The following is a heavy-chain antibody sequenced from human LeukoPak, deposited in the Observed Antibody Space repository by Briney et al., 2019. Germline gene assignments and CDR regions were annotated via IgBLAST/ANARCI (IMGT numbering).Heavy chain of an antibody. D-gene: IGHD1-7*01. CDR1: GFTFSYYS. J-gene: IGHJ3*02. CDR3: AKYQTGTWTSYDSSDI. CDR2: ISSSSSLI. V-gene: IGHV3-21*01. Sequence: PGGSLRLSCAASGFTFSYYSMNWVRQAPGRELEWVSCISSSSSLIFYSDSVKGRFTISRDNAKNSLYLQMNSLRAEDTAVYYCAKYQTGTWTSYDSSDIWGQGTLVTVSS.